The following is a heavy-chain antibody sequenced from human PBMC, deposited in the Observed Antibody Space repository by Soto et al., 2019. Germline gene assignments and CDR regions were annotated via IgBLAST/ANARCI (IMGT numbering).Heavy chain of an antibody. CDR1: GYSFAGYW. CDR2: IDPSDSQT. CDR3: ARQIYDSDTGPNFQYYFDS. Sequence: PGESLKISCKGSGYSFAGYWVTWVRQKPGKGLEWMGRIDPSDSQTYYSPSFRGHVTISATKSITTVFLQWSSLRASDTAMYYCARQIYDSDTGPNFQYYFDSWGQGTPVTVSS. J-gene: IGHJ4*02. V-gene: IGHV5-10-1*01. D-gene: IGHD3-22*01.